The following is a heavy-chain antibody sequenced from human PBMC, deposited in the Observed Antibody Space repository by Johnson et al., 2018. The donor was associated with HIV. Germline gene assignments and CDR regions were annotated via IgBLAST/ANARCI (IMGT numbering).Heavy chain of an antibody. CDR2: IWYDGSNK. D-gene: IGHD1-1*01. Sequence: QVQLVESGGGLVQPGGSLRLSCAASGFTFSSYGMHWVRQAPGKGLEWVAVIWYDGSNKYYADSVKGRFTISRDNSKNTLYLQMNSLRAGDTAVYYCARESPGYAFDIWGQGTMVTVSS. CDR3: ARESPGYAFDI. J-gene: IGHJ3*02. V-gene: IGHV3-33*08. CDR1: GFTFSSYG.